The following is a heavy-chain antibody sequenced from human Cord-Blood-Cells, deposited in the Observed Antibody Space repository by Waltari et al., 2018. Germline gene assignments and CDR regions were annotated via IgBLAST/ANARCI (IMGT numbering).Heavy chain of an antibody. CDR3: ASSQKTGDLDY. J-gene: IGHJ4*02. CDR2: INPSGGST. Sequence: QVQLVQSGAEVKKPGASVKVSCQASGSTFTSYSMHWVRQAPGQGLEWMGIINPSGGSTSYAQKFQGRVTMTRDTSTSTVYMELSSLRSEDTAVYYCASSQKTGDLDYWGQGTLVTVSS. CDR1: GSTFTSYS. D-gene: IGHD7-27*01. V-gene: IGHV1-46*01.